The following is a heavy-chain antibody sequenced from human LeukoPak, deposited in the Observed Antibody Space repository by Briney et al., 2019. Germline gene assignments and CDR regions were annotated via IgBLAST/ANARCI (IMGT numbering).Heavy chain of an antibody. CDR1: GYTFTSYG. V-gene: IGHV1-18*01. D-gene: IGHD6-19*01. J-gene: IGHJ4*02. Sequence: ASVSVSCKASGYTFTSYGISWVRQAPGQGLEGMGWISSYIGNPNYAQKLQGRVTMTTDTSTSIVYMELRSLRSDDTAVYYCARDMEAGRYSSGPTDYWGQGTLVTVSS. CDR3: ARDMEAGRYSSGPTDY. CDR2: ISSYIGNP.